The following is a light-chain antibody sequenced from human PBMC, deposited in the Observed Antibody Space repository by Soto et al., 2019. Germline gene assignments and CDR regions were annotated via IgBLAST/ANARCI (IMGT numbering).Light chain of an antibody. J-gene: IGLJ2*01. V-gene: IGLV2-14*01. CDR2: EVS. Sequence: QSALTQPASVSGSPGQSITISCTGSSSDVGAYNYVSWYQQHPDKAPKLMIYEVSNRPSGVSNRFSGSKSGNTASLTISGLQAEDEADYYCSSYTSSSFVVFGGGTKLTVL. CDR1: SSDVGAYNY. CDR3: SSYTSSSFVV.